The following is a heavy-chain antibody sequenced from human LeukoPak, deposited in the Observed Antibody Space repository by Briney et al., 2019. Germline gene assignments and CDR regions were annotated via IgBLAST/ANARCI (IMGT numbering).Heavy chain of an antibody. CDR2: ISSSSSYI. Sequence: GGSLRLSCAASGFTFSSYAMSWVRQAPGKGLEWVSSISSSSSYIYYADSVKGRFTISRDNAKNSLYLQMNSLRAEDTAVNYCASLGYSSSSTDYWGQGTLVTVSS. V-gene: IGHV3-21*01. D-gene: IGHD6-6*01. CDR1: GFTFSSYA. CDR3: ASLGYSSSSTDY. J-gene: IGHJ4*02.